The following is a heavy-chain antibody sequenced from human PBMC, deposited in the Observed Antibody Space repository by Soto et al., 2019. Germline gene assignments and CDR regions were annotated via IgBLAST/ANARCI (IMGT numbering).Heavy chain of an antibody. D-gene: IGHD6-6*01. CDR3: ARDGVYSSSTYTRLSYYYYYYGTDV. Sequence: GGSLRLSCAASGFTFSSYAMSWVRQAPGKGLEWVSAISGSGGSTYYADSVKGRFTISRDNSKNTLYLQMNSLSAEDTAVYYCARDGVYSSSTYTRLSYYYYYYGTDVWGQGTTVTVSS. J-gene: IGHJ6*02. V-gene: IGHV3-23*01. CDR1: GFTFSSYA. CDR2: ISGSGGST.